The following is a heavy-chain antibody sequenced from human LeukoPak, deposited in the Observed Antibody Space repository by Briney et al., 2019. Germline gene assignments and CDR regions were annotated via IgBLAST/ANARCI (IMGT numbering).Heavy chain of an antibody. CDR3: ARERAGDVDY. CDR1: GFNFGVVA. CDR2: IRHREYGGTA. V-gene: IGHV3-49*03. J-gene: IGHJ4*02. Sequence: GSLRLSCATSGFNFGVVAMDWIRQAPGKGLEWVGFIRHREYGGTAEYAASVNGRFAISRDDSNSIVYLQMNDLRTEDTGVYYCARERAGDVDYWGLGTLVTVSS.